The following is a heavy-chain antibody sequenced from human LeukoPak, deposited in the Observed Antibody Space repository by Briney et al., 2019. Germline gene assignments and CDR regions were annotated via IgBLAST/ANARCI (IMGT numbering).Heavy chain of an antibody. CDR2: IYSGGST. Sequence: PGGSLRLSCAASGFTFTSYWMAWVRQAPGKGLEWVSVIYSGGSTYYADSVKGRFTISRDNSKNTLYLQMNSLRAEDTAVYYCARALLRLGYFDYWGQGTLVTVSS. CDR1: GFTFTSYW. J-gene: IGHJ4*02. D-gene: IGHD3-16*01. V-gene: IGHV3-66*01. CDR3: ARALLRLGYFDY.